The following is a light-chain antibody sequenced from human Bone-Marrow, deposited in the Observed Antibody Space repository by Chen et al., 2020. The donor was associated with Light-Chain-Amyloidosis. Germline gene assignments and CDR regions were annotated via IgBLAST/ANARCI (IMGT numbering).Light chain of an antibody. Sequence: QSVLTQPPSVSGAPVQKVTILCTGSSSNIGAGNDVHWYQQLPGTTPKILIYGNTNRLSGVPSRFSGSKSGTSASLVISGLQPDDEADYHCQTYANATHVFGTGTKVIVL. CDR2: GNT. CDR1: SSNIGAGND. J-gene: IGLJ1*01. CDR3: QTYANATHV. V-gene: IGLV1-40*01.